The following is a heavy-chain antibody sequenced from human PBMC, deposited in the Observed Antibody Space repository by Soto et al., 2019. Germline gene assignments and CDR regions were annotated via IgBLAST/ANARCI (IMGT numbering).Heavy chain of an antibody. CDR2: IWYDGSNK. J-gene: IGHJ4*02. Sequence: QVQLVESGGGVVQPGRSLRLSCAASGFTFSSYGMHWVRQAPGKGLEWVAVIWYDGSNKYYADSVKGRFTISRDNSKNTLYLQMNSLRAEDTAVYYCAREMALDGDYSAEYFDYWGQGTLVTVSS. CDR1: GFTFSSYG. D-gene: IGHD4-17*01. V-gene: IGHV3-33*01. CDR3: AREMALDGDYSAEYFDY.